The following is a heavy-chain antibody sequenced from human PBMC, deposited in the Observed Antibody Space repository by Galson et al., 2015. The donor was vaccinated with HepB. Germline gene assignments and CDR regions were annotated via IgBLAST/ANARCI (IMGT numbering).Heavy chain of an antibody. CDR2: IIPIFGTA. Sequence: SVKVSCKASGGTFSSYAISWVRQAPGQGLEWMGGIIPIFGTANYAQKFQGRVTITADESTSTAYMELSSLRSDDTAVYYCARDKVDYYGSGSKKEGIDYWGQGTLVTVSS. D-gene: IGHD3-10*01. V-gene: IGHV1-69*13. CDR3: ARDKVDYYGSGSKKEGIDY. J-gene: IGHJ4*02. CDR1: GGTFSSYA.